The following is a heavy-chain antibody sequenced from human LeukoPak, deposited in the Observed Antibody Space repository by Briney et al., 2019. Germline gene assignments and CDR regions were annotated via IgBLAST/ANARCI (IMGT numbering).Heavy chain of an antibody. CDR1: GGSISSYY. Sequence: SETLSLTCTVSGGSISSYYWSWIREPPGKGGEWIGYIYYSGSTNYNPSLKSRVTISVDTFKNQFSLKLSSVTAADTAVYYCAREDTAKDAFDIWGQGTMVTVSS. J-gene: IGHJ3*02. D-gene: IGHD5-18*01. CDR2: IYYSGST. V-gene: IGHV4-59*01. CDR3: AREDTAKDAFDI.